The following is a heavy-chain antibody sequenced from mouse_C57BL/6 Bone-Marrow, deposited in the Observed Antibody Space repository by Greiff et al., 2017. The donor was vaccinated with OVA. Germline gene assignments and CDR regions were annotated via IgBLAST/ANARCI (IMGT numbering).Heavy chain of an antibody. J-gene: IGHJ3*01. Sequence: VQLQQSGPELVKPGASVKISCKASGYAFSSSWMNWVKQRPGKGLEWIGRIYPGDGDTNYNGKFKGKATLTADKSSSTAYMQLSSLTSEDSAVYFCARTPQLAWLAYWGQGTLVTVSA. D-gene: IGHD6-1*01. CDR2: IYPGDGDT. CDR3: ARTPQLAWLAY. CDR1: GYAFSSSW. V-gene: IGHV1-82*01.